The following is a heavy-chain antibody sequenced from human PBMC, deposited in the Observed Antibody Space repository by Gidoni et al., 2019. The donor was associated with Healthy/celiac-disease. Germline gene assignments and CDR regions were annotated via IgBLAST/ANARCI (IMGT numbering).Heavy chain of an antibody. CDR1: GGTFSSYA. CDR2: FIPIFGTA. CDR3: AGAGDGYYYDSSGYYPNWYFDL. V-gene: IGHV1-69*06. Sequence: QVQLVQSGAAVKTPGSSVKVSCKASGGTFSSYALRWVRQAPGHVLEWMGGFIPIFGTANYAQKFQGRVTITAGKATSTAYMELSSLGSEDTAVYYCAGAGDGYYYDSSGYYPNWYFDLWGRGTLVTVSS. J-gene: IGHJ2*01. D-gene: IGHD3-22*01.